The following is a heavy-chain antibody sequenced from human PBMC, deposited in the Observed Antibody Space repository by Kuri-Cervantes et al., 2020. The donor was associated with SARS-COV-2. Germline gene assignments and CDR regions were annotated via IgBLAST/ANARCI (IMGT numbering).Heavy chain of an antibody. Sequence: GGSLRLSGKGSGYSFTSYWISWVRQMPGKGLEWMGRIDPSDSYTNYSPSFQGHVTISADKSISTAYLQWSSLKASDTAMYYCARLNTIVATMSGLDPWGQGTLVTVSS. CDR1: GYSFTSYW. CDR3: ARLNTIVATMSGLDP. D-gene: IGHD5-12*01. J-gene: IGHJ5*02. CDR2: IDPSDSYT. V-gene: IGHV5-10-1*01.